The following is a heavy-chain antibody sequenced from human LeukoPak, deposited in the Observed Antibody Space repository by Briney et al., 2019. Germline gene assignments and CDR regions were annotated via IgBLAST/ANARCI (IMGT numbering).Heavy chain of an antibody. V-gene: IGHV4-34*01. CDR2: INHSGIT. CDR1: GGSFSGYY. CDR3: AREKGYCSGTSCYGGVFDY. J-gene: IGHJ4*02. Sequence: SETLSLTCAVYGGSFSGYYWSWIRQPPGKGLEWIGEINHSGITDYNPSLKSRVTISGDTSNNQFSLQLSSVTAADTAVYYCAREKGYCSGTSCYGGVFDYWGQGTLVTVSS. D-gene: IGHD2-2*01.